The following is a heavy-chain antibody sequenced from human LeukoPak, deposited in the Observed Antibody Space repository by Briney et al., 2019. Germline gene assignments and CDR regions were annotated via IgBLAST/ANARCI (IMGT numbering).Heavy chain of an antibody. Sequence: SETLSLTCTVSGGSISSYYWSWIRQPPGKGLEWIGYIYYSGSTYYNPSLKSRVTISVDTSKNQFSLKLSSVTAADTAVYYCARVRWLGRSRSSAIDYWGQGTLVTVSS. V-gene: IGHV4-59*08. J-gene: IGHJ4*02. CDR1: GGSISSYY. D-gene: IGHD5-24*01. CDR3: ARVRWLGRSRSSAIDY. CDR2: IYYSGST.